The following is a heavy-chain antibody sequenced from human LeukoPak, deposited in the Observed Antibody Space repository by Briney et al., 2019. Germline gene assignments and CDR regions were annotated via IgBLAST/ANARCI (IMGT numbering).Heavy chain of an antibody. D-gene: IGHD3-3*01. V-gene: IGHV4-34*01. CDR2: INHSGST. J-gene: IGHJ3*02. CDR3: ATRIYDFWSGYLSWAFDI. Sequence: SETLSLTCAVYGGSFSGYYWSWIRQPPGKGLEWIGEINHSGSTNYNPSLKSRVTISVDTSKNQFSLKLSSVTAADTAVYYCATRIYDFWSGYLSWAFDIWGQGTMVTVSS. CDR1: GGSFSGYY.